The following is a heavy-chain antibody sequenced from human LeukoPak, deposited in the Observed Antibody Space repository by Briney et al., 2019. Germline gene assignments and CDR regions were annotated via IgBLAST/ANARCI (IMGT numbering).Heavy chain of an antibody. D-gene: IGHD6-19*01. J-gene: IGHJ4*02. Sequence: SETLSLTCTVSGGSISSYYWSWIRQPPGKGLEWIGYIYYSGSTNYNPSLKSRVTISVDTSKNQFSLKLSSVTAADTAVYYCARLYRYSSDREAFDYWGQGTLVTVSS. CDR3: ARLYRYSSDREAFDY. CDR1: GGSISSYY. CDR2: IYYSGST. V-gene: IGHV4-59*08.